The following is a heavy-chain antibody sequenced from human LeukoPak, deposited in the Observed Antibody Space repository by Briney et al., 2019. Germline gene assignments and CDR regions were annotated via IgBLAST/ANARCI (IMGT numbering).Heavy chain of an antibody. J-gene: IGHJ6*03. CDR1: GYTFTSYG. D-gene: IGHD2-2*01. CDR3: ARVEIRCSSTSCYYYYYMDV. Sequence: ASVKVSCKASGYTFTSYGINWVRQAPGQRLEWMGWINAGNGNTKYSQKFQGRVTITADESTSTAYMELSSLRSEDTAVYYCARVEIRCSSTSCYYYYYMDVWGKGATVTVSS. CDR2: INAGNGNT. V-gene: IGHV1-18*01.